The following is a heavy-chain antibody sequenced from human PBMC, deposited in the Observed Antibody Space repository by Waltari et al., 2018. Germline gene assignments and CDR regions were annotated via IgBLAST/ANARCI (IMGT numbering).Heavy chain of an antibody. Sequence: QARLVESGGGVVQPGKTLRLSCVGSEFTFSKYGMHWVRQAPGKGLEWVAVVSYDGRKEYYADSLKGRFTISRDNSKSTLYLEMNGLTVEDTATYYCAKSHLLYFDWWGGMDVWGQGTTVTVSS. CDR3: AKSHLLYFDWWGGMDV. V-gene: IGHV3-30*18. CDR2: VSYDGRKE. J-gene: IGHJ6*02. D-gene: IGHD3-9*01. CDR1: EFTFSKYG.